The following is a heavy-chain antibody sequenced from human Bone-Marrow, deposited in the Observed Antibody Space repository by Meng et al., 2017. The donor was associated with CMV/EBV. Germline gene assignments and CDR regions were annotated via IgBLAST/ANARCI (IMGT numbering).Heavy chain of an antibody. J-gene: IGHJ4*02. CDR3: ARMIAAAFDY. CDR2: IYYSGST. D-gene: IGHD6-13*01. CDR1: GGSISSSSYY. Sequence: SETLSLTCTVSGGSISSSSYYWGWIRQPPGKGLEWIGSIYYSGSTNYNPSLKSRVTISVDTSKNQFSLKLSSVTAADTAVYYCARMIAAAFDYWGQGTLVTVSS. V-gene: IGHV4-39*07.